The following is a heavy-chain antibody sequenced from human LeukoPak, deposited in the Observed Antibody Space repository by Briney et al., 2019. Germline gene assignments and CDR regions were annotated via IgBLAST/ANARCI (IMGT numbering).Heavy chain of an antibody. Sequence: SETLSLTCAVYGGSFSGYYWSWIRQPPGKGLEWIGSIYHSGSTYYNPSLKSRVTISVDTSKNQFSLKLSSVTAADTAVYYCARRYSSGWYGVYDYWGQGTLVTVSS. CDR1: GGSFSGYY. V-gene: IGHV4-34*01. CDR2: IYHSGST. CDR3: ARRYSSGWYGVYDY. D-gene: IGHD6-19*01. J-gene: IGHJ4*02.